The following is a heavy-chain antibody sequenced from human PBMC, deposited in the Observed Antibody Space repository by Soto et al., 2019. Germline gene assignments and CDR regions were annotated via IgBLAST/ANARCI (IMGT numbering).Heavy chain of an antibody. CDR3: ATQPGGGGY. CDR1: GFTVSNNY. Sequence: EVQLVESGGGLIQPGGSLRLSCAVSGFTVSNNYMSWVRQAPGKGLEGVSVIYSGGYTAYGDSVKGRFTISRDNSKNKLYLQMKCPRADDPTGFYWATQPGGGGYWGQGTLVTVSS. J-gene: IGHJ4*02. V-gene: IGHV3-53*01. D-gene: IGHD3-10*01. CDR2: IYSGGYT.